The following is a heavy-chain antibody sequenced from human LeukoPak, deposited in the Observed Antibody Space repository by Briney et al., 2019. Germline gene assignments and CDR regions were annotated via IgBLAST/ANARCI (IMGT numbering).Heavy chain of an antibody. CDR1: GYSFSDFY. V-gene: IGHV1-2*02. CDR2: VNPASGGT. CDR3: VRGRAIRGLSISGYYPWYAMDF. J-gene: IGHJ6*02. D-gene: IGHD3-10*01. Sequence: AASVKVSCKTSGYSFSDFYVHWVRQAPEQGLEWMGWVNPASGGTNYAQKFQGRVTLTRDTSISTANMELTRLTFDDTAVYYCVRGRAIRGLSISGYYPWYAMDFWGQGTTVIVSS.